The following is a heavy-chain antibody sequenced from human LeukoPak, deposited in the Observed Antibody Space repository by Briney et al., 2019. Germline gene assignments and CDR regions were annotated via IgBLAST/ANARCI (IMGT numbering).Heavy chain of an antibody. CDR2: INPSGGST. CDR3: ARFHIVVVPATTSYYYYMDV. D-gene: IGHD2-2*01. CDR1: GYTFTSYY. Sequence: ASVKVSCKASGYTFTSYYMHWVRQAPGQGLEWMGIINPSGGSTSYAQKFQGRVTMTRNTSISTAYMELSSLRSEDTAVYYCARFHIVVVPATTSYYYYMDVWGKGTTVTISS. J-gene: IGHJ6*03. V-gene: IGHV1-46*01.